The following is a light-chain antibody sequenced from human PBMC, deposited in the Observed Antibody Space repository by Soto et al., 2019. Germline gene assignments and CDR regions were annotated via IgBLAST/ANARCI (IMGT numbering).Light chain of an antibody. CDR3: QSYDTSLSGYVV. CDR1: SSNVGAGYD. CDR2: GNN. V-gene: IGLV1-40*01. Sequence: QAVVTQPPSVSGAPGQRVTISCAGSSSNVGAGYDVHWYQQLPGTAPKLLIYGNNNRPSGVPDRFSGSMSGTSASLAITGLQAEDEADYYCQSYDTSLSGYVVFGGGTKLTVL. J-gene: IGLJ2*01.